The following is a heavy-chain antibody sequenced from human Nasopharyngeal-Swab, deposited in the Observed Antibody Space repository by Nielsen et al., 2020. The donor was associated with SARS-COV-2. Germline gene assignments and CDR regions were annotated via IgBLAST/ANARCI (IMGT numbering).Heavy chain of an antibody. CDR1: GGSISSSNW. V-gene: IGHV4-4*02. Sequence: SETLSLTCAVSGGSISSSNWWSWVRQPPGKGLEWIGEINHSGSTNYNPSLKSRVTISVDTSKNQFSLKLSSVTAADTAVYYCARVSGIAARRSHFDYWGQGTLVTVSS. D-gene: IGHD6-6*01. CDR2: INHSGST. J-gene: IGHJ4*02. CDR3: ARVSGIAARRSHFDY.